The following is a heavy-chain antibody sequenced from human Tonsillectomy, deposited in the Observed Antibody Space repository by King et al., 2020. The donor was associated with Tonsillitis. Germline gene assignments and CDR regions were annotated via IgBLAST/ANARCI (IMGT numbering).Heavy chain of an antibody. CDR1: GYSISRGYY. Sequence: QLQESGPGLVNPSETLSLTCSVSGYSISRGYYWGWIRQPPGKGLEWIGSMHHSGGNYYNPSLNSRVTISLDTSKHQFSLKLSSVTAADTAVYYCARRGGGDGDYGGQGTLVT. CDR3: ARRGGGDGDY. CDR2: MHHSGGN. D-gene: IGHD3-16*01. V-gene: IGHV4-38-2*02. J-gene: IGHJ4*02.